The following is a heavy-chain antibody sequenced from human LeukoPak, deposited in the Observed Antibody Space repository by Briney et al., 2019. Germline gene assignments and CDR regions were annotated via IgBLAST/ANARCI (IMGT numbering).Heavy chain of an antibody. CDR2: IYHSGST. V-gene: IGHV4-38-2*01. CDR3: KVVTATHYYYYYMDV. J-gene: IGHJ6*03. Sequence: ASETLSLTCAVSGYSISSGYYWGWIRQPPGEGLEWIGSIYHSGSTYYNPSLKSRVTISVDTSKNQFSLKLSSVTAADTAVYYCKVVTATHYYYYYMDVWGKGTTVTVSS. D-gene: IGHD2-21*02. CDR1: GYSISSGYY.